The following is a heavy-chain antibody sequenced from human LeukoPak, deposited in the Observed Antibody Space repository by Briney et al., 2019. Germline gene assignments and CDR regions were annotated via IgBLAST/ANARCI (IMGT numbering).Heavy chain of an antibody. D-gene: IGHD1-7*01. V-gene: IGHV1-46*01. J-gene: IGHJ5*02. Sequence: GASVKVSCKASGYTFTGYYMHWVRQAPGQGLEWMGIINPSGGSTSYAQKFQGRVTMTRDMSTSTVYMELSSLRSEDTAVYYCARVATGTTGTPNWFDPWGQGTLVTVSS. CDR3: ARVATGTTGTPNWFDP. CDR2: INPSGGST. CDR1: GYTFTGYY.